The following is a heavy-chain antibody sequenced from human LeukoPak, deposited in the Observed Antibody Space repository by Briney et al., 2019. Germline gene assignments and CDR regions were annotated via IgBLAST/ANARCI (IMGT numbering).Heavy chain of an antibody. J-gene: IGHJ4*02. CDR2: IKPDGSDK. D-gene: IGHD6-25*01. CDR3: AKDRVAATGIGELDH. Sequence: PGVSLRLSCAASTFTFSSVWVNWVRQAPGKGLEWVANIKPDGSDKDHVDSVKGRFAISRDNAKNSLYLQMNSLRAEDTAVYYGAKDRVAATGIGELDHWGQGTLVTVSS. CDR1: TFTFSSVW. V-gene: IGHV3-7*05.